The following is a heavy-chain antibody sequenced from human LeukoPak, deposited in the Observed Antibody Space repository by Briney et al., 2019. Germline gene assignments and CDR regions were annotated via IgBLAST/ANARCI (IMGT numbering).Heavy chain of an antibody. CDR2: IIPILGIA. D-gene: IGHD3-10*01. J-gene: IGHJ4*02. V-gene: IGHV1-69*04. CDR3: ARVYYGSGSYYGPGDC. Sequence: GASVKVSCKASGGTFSSYAISWVRQAPGQGLEWMGRIIPILGIANYAQKFQGRVTITADKSTSTAYMELSSLRSEDTAVYYCARVYYGSGSYYGPGDCWGQGTLVTVSS. CDR1: GGTFSSYA.